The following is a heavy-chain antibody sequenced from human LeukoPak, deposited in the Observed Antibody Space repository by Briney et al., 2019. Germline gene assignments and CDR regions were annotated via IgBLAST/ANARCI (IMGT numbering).Heavy chain of an antibody. CDR2: VYYSGST. D-gene: IGHD5-18*01. CDR1: GVSISSYY. CDR3: ASSFRGYSYYRFHY. V-gene: IGHV4-59*01. J-gene: IGHJ4*02. Sequence: PSETLSLTCTVSGVSISSYYRSWIRQAPGKGLEWIGYVYYSGSTNYNPSLKSRITVSVDTSKSQFSLKLTSVTAADTAVYYCASSFRGYSYYRFHYWGQGTLVIVSS.